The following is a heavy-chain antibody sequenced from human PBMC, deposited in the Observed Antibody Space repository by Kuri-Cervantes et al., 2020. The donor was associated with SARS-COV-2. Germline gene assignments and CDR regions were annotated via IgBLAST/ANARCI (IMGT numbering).Heavy chain of an antibody. CDR3: ARGAVEMATIWGIPYYFDY. CDR1: GFLFSAYA. V-gene: IGHV3-30*04. Sequence: GGSLRLSCEVSGFLFSAYAIHWVRQAPGKGLEWVAVRSHDGNNKYYADSVKGRFTTSRDNSKNTLYLQMNSLRAEDTAVYYYARGAVEMATIWGIPYYFDYWGQGALVTVSS. CDR2: RSHDGNNK. D-gene: IGHD5-24*01. J-gene: IGHJ4*02.